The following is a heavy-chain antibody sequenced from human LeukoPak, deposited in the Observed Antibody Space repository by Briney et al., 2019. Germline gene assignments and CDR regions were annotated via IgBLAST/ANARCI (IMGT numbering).Heavy chain of an antibody. J-gene: IGHJ3*02. D-gene: IGHD6-25*01. CDR1: GGSISSNY. Sequence: SETLSLTCTVSGGSISSNYWGWIRQPPGKGLEWIGYIYTSGSTNYNPSLKSRVTISVDTSKNQFSLKLSSVSAADTAVYYCARRAEYSTGYAFDIWGQGTMVTVSS. CDR3: ARRAEYSTGYAFDI. V-gene: IGHV4-4*09. CDR2: IYTSGST.